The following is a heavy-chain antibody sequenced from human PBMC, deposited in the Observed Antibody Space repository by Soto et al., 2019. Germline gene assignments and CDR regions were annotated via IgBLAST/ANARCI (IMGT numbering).Heavy chain of an antibody. J-gene: IGHJ4*02. CDR3: AHSKTSGMRYYFDY. Sequence: QITLKESGPTLVKPTQTLTLTCTFSGFSLSTTRVGVGWIRQPPGEALEWLALLYWEDDKLYSPSLKRRLTITKDTSNNQVVLTLTNMDPVDTATYYCAHSKTSGMRYYFDYWGQGTLVTVSS. CDR1: GFSLSTTRVG. V-gene: IGHV2-5*02. CDR2: LYWEDDK.